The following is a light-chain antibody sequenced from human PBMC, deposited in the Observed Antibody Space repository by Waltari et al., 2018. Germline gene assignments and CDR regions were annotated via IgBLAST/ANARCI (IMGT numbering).Light chain of an antibody. J-gene: IGLJ1*01. Sequence: SALTQPRSLSRSPGQSVTIPCTGTSSDVGCSNYVSWYQQHPGKAPKLMIYDVPKRPSGVPDRFSGSKSGNTASLTISGLQAEDEADYYCCSYAGSYTYVFGTGTKVTVL. CDR3: CSYAGSYTYV. V-gene: IGLV2-11*01. CDR2: DVP. CDR1: SSDVGCSNY.